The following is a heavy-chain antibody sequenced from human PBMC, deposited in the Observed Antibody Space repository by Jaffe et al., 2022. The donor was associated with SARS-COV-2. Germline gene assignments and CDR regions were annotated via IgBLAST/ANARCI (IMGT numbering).Heavy chain of an antibody. D-gene: IGHD1-26*01. J-gene: IGHJ4*02. CDR3: ARWGVGVTPNFDS. V-gene: IGHV1-46*01. Sequence: QVQLVQSGAEVKKPGASVTVSCKASGHVFTRYFMHWVRQAPGHGLEWMGMINPGDSSTAYAQNFQGRLTMTRDTSTGTVYMELSSLRSADTAVYYCARWGVGVTPNFDSWGQGTLVTVSS. CDR1: GHVFTRYF. CDR2: INPGDSST.